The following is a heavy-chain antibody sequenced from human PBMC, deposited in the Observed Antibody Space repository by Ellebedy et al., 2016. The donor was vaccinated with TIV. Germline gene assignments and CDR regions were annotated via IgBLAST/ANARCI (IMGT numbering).Heavy chain of an antibody. CDR2: SNSDGSDT. Sequence: GGSLRLXXAASGFNFSSHWMHWVRQAPGKGLVWVSRSNSDGSDTRYADSVKGRFTISRDNSKSTLYLQMNSLRDDDTAVYYCARDRVIHYMDVWGKGTTVTVSS. CDR3: ARDRVIHYMDV. CDR1: GFNFSSHW. V-gene: IGHV3-74*01. D-gene: IGHD2/OR15-2a*01. J-gene: IGHJ6*03.